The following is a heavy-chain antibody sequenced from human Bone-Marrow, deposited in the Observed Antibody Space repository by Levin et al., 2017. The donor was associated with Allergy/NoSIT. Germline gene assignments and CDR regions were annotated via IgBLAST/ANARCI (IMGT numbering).Heavy chain of an antibody. D-gene: IGHD5-12*01. CDR2: MYPNSDNA. J-gene: IGHJ4*02. V-gene: IGHV1-8*01. Sequence: QGLEWMGWMYPNSDNAGYAQKFQGRVTMTRNTSISTAYMELSSLRSEDTDIYYCARGELGSGYLFDYWGQGTLVTVSS. CDR3: ARGELGSGYLFDY.